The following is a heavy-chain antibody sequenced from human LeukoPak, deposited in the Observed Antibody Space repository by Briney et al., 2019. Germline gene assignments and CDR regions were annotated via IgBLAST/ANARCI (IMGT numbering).Heavy chain of an antibody. J-gene: IGHJ6*03. CDR3: ARGRRGRSISGYYYYYYMDV. CDR2: INHSGST. D-gene: IGHD2-21*01. CDR1: GGSFSGYY. V-gene: IGHV4-34*01. Sequence: PSETLSLTGAVYGGSFSGYYWSWIRQPPGKGLEWIGEINHSGSTNYNPSLKSRVTISVDTSKNQFSLKLSSVTAADTAVYYCARGRRGRSISGYYYYYYMDVWGKGTTVTVSS.